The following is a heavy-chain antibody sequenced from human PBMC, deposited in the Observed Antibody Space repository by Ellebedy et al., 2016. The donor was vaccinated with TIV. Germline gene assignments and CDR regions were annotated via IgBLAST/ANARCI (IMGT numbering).Heavy chain of an antibody. CDR2: INPNSGGT. CDR1: GYTFTGYY. J-gene: IGHJ6*02. CDR3: ARDARYYYGMDV. V-gene: IGHV1-2*02. Sequence: AASVKVSCKASGYTFTGYYMHWVRQAPGQGLEWMGWINPNSGGTNYAQKFQGRVTMTRDTSISTAYMELSRLRSDDAAVYFCARDARYYYGMDVWGQGTTVTVSS. D-gene: IGHD2-15*01.